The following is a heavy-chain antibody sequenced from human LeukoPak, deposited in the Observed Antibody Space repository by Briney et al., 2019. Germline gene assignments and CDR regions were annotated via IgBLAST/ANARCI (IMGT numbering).Heavy chain of an antibody. CDR1: GGSISSGGYY. CDR3: ARRGSGGSYYGPSPRWFDP. J-gene: IGHJ5*02. CDR2: IYHSGST. V-gene: IGHV4-30-2*01. D-gene: IGHD1-26*01. Sequence: PSQTLSLTCTVSGGSISSGGYYWSWIRQPPGKGLEWIGYIYHSGSTYHNPSLKSRVTISVDRSKNQFSLKLSSVTAADTAVYYCARRGSGGSYYGPSPRWFDPWGQGTLVTVSS.